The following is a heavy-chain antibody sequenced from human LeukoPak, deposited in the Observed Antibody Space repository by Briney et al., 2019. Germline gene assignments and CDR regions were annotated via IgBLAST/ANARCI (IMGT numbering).Heavy chain of an antibody. J-gene: IGHJ5*02. CDR3: ARDKAPSGWHKRWWFDP. Sequence: ASVKVSCKASGHTFTGYYMHWVRQAPGQGLEWMGWINPNSGGTNYAQKFQGRVTMTRDTSISTAYMELSRLRSDDTAVYYCARDKAPSGWHKRWWFDPWGQGTLVTVSS. D-gene: IGHD6-19*01. CDR1: GHTFTGYY. V-gene: IGHV1-2*02. CDR2: INPNSGGT.